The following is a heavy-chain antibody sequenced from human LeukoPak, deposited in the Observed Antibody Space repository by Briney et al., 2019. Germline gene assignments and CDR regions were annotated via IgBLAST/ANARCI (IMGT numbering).Heavy chain of an antibody. V-gene: IGHV3-7*01. Sequence: GGSLRLSCAASGFTFSDYWMAWVRQAPGKGLEWVANIWPDGSDTYHVDSVRGRFTISRDNAQNSLNLQMNSLRAEDSAVYYCGRWGVNAGLDRWGQGTLVTVSS. CDR3: GRWGVNAGLDR. CDR2: IWPDGSDT. D-gene: IGHD3-10*01. CDR1: GFTFSDYW. J-gene: IGHJ5*02.